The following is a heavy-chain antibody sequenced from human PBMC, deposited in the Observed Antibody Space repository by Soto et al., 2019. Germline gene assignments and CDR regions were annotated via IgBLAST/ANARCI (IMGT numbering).Heavy chain of an antibody. D-gene: IGHD5-18*01. CDR2: IYYSGST. Sequence: QVQLQESGPGLVKPSETLSLTCTVSGGSISSYYWSWIRQPPGKGLEWIGYIYYSGSTNYNPSLKSRVTISVDTSKNQFSLKQSSVTAADTAVYYCARVDTGGYYFDYWGQGTLVTVSS. CDR1: GGSISSYY. J-gene: IGHJ4*02. V-gene: IGHV4-59*01. CDR3: ARVDTGGYYFDY.